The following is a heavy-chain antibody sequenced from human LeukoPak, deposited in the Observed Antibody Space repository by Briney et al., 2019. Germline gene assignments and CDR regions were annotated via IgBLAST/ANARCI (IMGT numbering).Heavy chain of an antibody. D-gene: IGHD2-2*01. CDR2: ISGSGGRT. CDR3: AKIGDCTSTTCSDFDY. J-gene: IGHJ4*02. V-gene: IGHV3-23*01. Sequence: GGSLRLSCAASGFTFSSYAMTWVRQAPGKGLEWVSTISGSGGRTYYPDSVKGRFTISRDNSRNTLYLQMNSLSTEDTAVYYCAKIGDCTSTTCSDFDYWGQGTLVTVST. CDR1: GFTFSSYA.